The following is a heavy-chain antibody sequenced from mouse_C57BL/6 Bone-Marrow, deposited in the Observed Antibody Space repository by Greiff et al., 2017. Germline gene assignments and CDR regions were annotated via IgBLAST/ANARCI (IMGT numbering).Heavy chain of an antibody. CDR2: IDPENGDT. V-gene: IGHV14-4*01. Sequence: VQLQQSGAELVRPGASVTLSCTASGFNITDDYMHWVKQRPEQGLEWIGWIDPENGDTEYASKFQGKATITADTSSNTAYLQLSSLTSEDTAVYYCTGVLLRYWFAYWGQGTLVTVSA. J-gene: IGHJ3*01. CDR1: GFNITDDY. CDR3: TGVLLRYWFAY. D-gene: IGHD1-1*01.